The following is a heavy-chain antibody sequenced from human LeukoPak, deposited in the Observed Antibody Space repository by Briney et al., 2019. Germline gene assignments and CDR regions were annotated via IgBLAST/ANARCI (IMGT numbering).Heavy chain of an antibody. D-gene: IGHD1-14*01. CDR2: IYYSGST. J-gene: IGHJ5*02. CDR1: GGSISSGGYY. V-gene: IGHV4-31*03. Sequence: SETLSLTCTVSGGSISSGGYYWSWIRQHPGKGLEWIGYIYYSGSTYYNPSLKSRVTISVDTSKNQFSLKLSSVTAADTAVYYCARGEPANWFDPWGQGTLVTVSS. CDR3: ARGEPANWFDP.